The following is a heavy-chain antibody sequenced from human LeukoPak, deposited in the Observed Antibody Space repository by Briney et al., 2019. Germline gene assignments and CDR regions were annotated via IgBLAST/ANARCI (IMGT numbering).Heavy chain of an antibody. D-gene: IGHD3-10*01. V-gene: IGHV3-64*01. CDR2: ISSNGGIT. J-gene: IGHJ4*02. Sequence: GGSLRLSCAASGFTFRNYAMHWVRQAPGKGLEYVSAISSNGGITYYANSVKGRFTISRDNSKNTLYLQMCSLRAEDMAVYYCARGGILWFGERQDKFDYWGQGTLVTVSS. CDR3: ARGGILWFGERQDKFDY. CDR1: GFTFRNYA.